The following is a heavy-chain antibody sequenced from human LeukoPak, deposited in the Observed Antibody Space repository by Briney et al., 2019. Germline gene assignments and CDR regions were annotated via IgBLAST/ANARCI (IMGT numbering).Heavy chain of an antibody. CDR1: GYTFTGYY. V-gene: IGHV1-2*02. D-gene: IGHD5-12*01. Sequence: ASVKVSCKASGYTFTGYYMHWVRQAPGQGLEWIGWINPNSGGTNYAQKFQGRVTITTDESTSTAYMELSSLRSEDTAVYYCARVTFSVGSGSFGGFDPWGQGTLVTVSS. J-gene: IGHJ5*02. CDR2: INPNSGGT. CDR3: ARVTFSVGSGSFGGFDP.